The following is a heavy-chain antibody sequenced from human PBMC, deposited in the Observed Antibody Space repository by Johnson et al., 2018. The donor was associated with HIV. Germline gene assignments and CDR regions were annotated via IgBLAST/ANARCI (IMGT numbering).Heavy chain of an antibody. Sequence: VQLVESGGGVVQPGGSLRLSCAASGFTFDHYAMHWVRQGPGKGLEWVANIKKDGSEQSYVDSVRGRFTISRDNTKNTLYLQMNSLRAEDTAVYYCARGSYNFWSGEREAFDIWGQGTLVTVSS. CDR3: ARGSYNFWSGEREAFDI. D-gene: IGHD3-3*01. V-gene: IGHV3-7*01. J-gene: IGHJ3*02. CDR2: IKKDGSEQ. CDR1: GFTFDHYA.